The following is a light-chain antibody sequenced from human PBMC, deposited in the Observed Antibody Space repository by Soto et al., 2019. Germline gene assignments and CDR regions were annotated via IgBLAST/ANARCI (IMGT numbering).Light chain of an antibody. CDR3: QQYGSSPPLT. CDR2: GAS. Sequence: TLSVYGEEGDTLSCRASQSVSSRFLAWYQQKPGQAPRLLMYGASSRATGIPDRFSGSGSGTDFTLTSSRLEPEDLTVYYCQQYGSSPPLTCGGGTKVDIK. CDR1: QSVSSRF. J-gene: IGKJ4*01. V-gene: IGKV3-20*01.